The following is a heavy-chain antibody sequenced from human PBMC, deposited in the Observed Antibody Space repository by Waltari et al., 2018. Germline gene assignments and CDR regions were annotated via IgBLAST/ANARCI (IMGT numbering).Heavy chain of an antibody. CDR1: GFNFSDHW. Sequence: EVQLVESGGGIVQPGVSLRLSCAASGFNFSDHWMHVVRQAPGRGPVSVSLINTDGTITGYADSVKGRFTISRDNAKKTLFLQMDSLTAEDTAIYYCVLYSSEPLGDCWGQGTLVTVSS. D-gene: IGHD6-19*01. J-gene: IGHJ4*02. CDR2: INTDGTIT. CDR3: VLYSSEPLGDC. V-gene: IGHV3-74*01.